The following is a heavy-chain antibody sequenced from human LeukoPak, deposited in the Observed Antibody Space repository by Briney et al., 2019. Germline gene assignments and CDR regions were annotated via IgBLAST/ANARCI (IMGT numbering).Heavy chain of an antibody. D-gene: IGHD4-17*01. J-gene: IGHJ4*02. V-gene: IGHV4-39*01. Sequence: SETLSLTCSVSGGSINSSSYYWGWIRQPPGKGLEWIGRIYYSGSTYYNPSLKSRVTISVDTSKNQFSLKLSSVTAADTAVYYCARSQRVYGDYNPYYFDYWGQGTLVTVSS. CDR3: ARSQRVYGDYNPYYFDY. CDR1: GGSINSSSYY. CDR2: IYYSGST.